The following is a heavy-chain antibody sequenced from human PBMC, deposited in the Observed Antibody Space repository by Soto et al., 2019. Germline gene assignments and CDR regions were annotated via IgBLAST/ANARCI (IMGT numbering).Heavy chain of an antibody. CDR1: GGSVSSGSYY. J-gene: IGHJ5*02. V-gene: IGHV4-61*01. CDR3: ARQYVVVVAAPTVVWFGP. Sequence: SETLSLTCTVSGGSVSSGSYYWSWIRQPPGKGLEWIGYIYYSGSTNYNPSLKSRVTISVDTSKNQFSLKLSSVTAADTAVYYCARQYVVVVAAPTVVWFGPWGQGTLVTVSS. D-gene: IGHD2-15*01. CDR2: IYYSGST.